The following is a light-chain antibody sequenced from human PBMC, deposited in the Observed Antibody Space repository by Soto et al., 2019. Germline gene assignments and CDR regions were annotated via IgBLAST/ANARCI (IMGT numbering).Light chain of an antibody. CDR1: SSDVGGYNY. Sequence: QSVLTQPASVSGSPGQSITISCTGTSSDVGGYNYVSWYQQHPGKAPKFMIYDVSSRPSGVSNRFSGPKSGNTASLTISGLQAEDEADYYCCSYTTSNTRQIVFGTGTKLTVL. V-gene: IGLV2-14*03. CDR2: DVS. CDR3: CSYTTSNTRQIV. J-gene: IGLJ1*01.